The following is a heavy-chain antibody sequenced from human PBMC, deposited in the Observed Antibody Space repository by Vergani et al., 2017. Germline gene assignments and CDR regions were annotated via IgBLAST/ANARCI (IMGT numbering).Heavy chain of an antibody. Sequence: EVQLLESGGGLVQPGGSLRLSCAASGFTVSSNYMNWVRQAPGKGLEWVSFISSSSSYIYYADSVKGRFTISRDNAKNSLYLQINRLRVEDTAVYYCARGPLYNWKWGWFDPWGQGTLVTVSS. CDR3: ARGPLYNWKWGWFDP. CDR2: ISSSSSYI. CDR1: GFTVSSNY. J-gene: IGHJ5*02. D-gene: IGHD1-20*01. V-gene: IGHV3-21*01.